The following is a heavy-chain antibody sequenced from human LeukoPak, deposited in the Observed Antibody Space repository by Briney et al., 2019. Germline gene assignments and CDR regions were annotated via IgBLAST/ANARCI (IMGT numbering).Heavy chain of an antibody. CDR2: INTATFKT. CDR3: ARSEGNDVLRFLESGWFDP. CDR1: GYIINEYA. J-gene: IGHJ5*02. V-gene: IGHV1-3*04. Sequence: ASVKVSCKVSGYIINEYAIHWVRQAPGQRLEWMGWINTATFKTRYSQKFQGRLTIASDTSASTAYMELSSLRSEDTAVYYCARSEGNDVLRFLESGWFDPWGQGTLVTVSS. D-gene: IGHD3-3*01.